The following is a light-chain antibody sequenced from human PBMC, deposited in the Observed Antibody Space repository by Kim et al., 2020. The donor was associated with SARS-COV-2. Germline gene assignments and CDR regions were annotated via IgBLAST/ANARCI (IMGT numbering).Light chain of an antibody. J-gene: IGLJ2*01. CDR2: GRN. CDR1: SLRRSY. Sequence: ALGQPVRITCQGDSLRRSYATWYQQRPGQAPILVIYGRNKRPSGIPDRFSASTSGNTASLTITGAQAEDEADYYCNSRDSSGNHVIFGGGTQLTVL. V-gene: IGLV3-19*01. CDR3: NSRDSSGNHVI.